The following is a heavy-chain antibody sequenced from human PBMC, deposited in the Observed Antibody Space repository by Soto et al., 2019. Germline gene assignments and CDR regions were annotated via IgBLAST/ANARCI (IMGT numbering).Heavy chain of an antibody. J-gene: IGHJ6*02. CDR1: GGSISSGGYY. CDR3: ARDRVTPGIGGYYYYGMDV. D-gene: IGHD3-16*01. V-gene: IGHV4-31*03. CDR2: IYYSGST. Sequence: SETLSLTCTVSGGSISSGGYYWSWIRQHPGKGLEWIGYIYYSGSTYYNPSLKSRVTISVDTSKNQFSLKLSSVTAADTAVYYCARDRVTPGIGGYYYYGMDVWGQGTTVTVSS.